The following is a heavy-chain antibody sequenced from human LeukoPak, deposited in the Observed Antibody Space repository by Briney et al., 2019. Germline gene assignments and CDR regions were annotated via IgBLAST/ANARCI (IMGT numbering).Heavy chain of an antibody. V-gene: IGHV3-9*01. CDR1: GFTFDDYA. D-gene: IGHD3-10*01. Sequence: GGSLRLSCAASGFTFDDYAMHWVRQAPGKGLEWVSGISWNSGSIGYADSVKGRFTISRDNAKNSLYLQMNSLRAEDTAVYYCARESHGSGRHIDYWGQGTLVTVSS. J-gene: IGHJ4*02. CDR3: ARESHGSGRHIDY. CDR2: ISWNSGSI.